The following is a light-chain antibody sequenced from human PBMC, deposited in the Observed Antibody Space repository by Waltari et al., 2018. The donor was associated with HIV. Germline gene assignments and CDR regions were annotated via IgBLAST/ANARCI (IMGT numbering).Light chain of an antibody. CDR3: QQCSRSPWT. CDR2: GTS. V-gene: IGKV3-20*01. J-gene: IGKJ1*01. Sequence: EIVLTQSPATLSLSPGERATLSCRASQTISNSHQVWYQRKSGQAPSLRIYGTSTRATAVPDRFTGSGYGTNFTLTVSRLEPEDFAVYYCQQCSRSPWTFGQGTKVEIK. CDR1: QTISNSH.